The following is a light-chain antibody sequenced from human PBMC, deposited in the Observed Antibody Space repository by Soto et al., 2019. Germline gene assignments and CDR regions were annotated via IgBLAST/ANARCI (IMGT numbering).Light chain of an antibody. J-gene: IGLJ3*02. Sequence: QSVLTQPHSVSGAPGQRVTISCTGSSSNIGAGYDVHWYQQLPGTAPKLLFYGNSNRPSGVPDRFSGSKSGTSASLAITGLQAEDEADYYCQSYDSSLSGSRVFGGGTKLTVL. CDR3: QSYDSSLSGSRV. CDR2: GNS. CDR1: SSNIGAGYD. V-gene: IGLV1-40*01.